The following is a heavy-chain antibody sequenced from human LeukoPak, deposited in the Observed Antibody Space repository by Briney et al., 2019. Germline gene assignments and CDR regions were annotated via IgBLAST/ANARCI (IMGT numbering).Heavy chain of an antibody. V-gene: IGHV4-31*03. D-gene: IGHD3-22*01. Sequence: PSETLSLTCTVSGGSISSGGYYWSWIRQHPGKGLEWIGYIFYSGSTSYNPSLKSRVTISVDTSKKQFSLNLSSVTAADTAVYYCARRASSGSHFDYWGQGTLVTVSS. J-gene: IGHJ4*02. CDR3: ARRASSGSHFDY. CDR2: IFYSGST. CDR1: GGSISSGGYY.